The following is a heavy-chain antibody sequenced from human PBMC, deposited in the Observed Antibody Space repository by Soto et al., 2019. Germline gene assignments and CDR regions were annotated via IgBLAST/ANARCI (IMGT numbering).Heavy chain of an antibody. CDR1: GYSFTTYF. V-gene: IGHV1-3*04. D-gene: IGHD6-25*01. CDR3: ARFYSNGWPTYFDY. Sequence: GASVKVSCKTSGYSFTTYFMHWVRQAPGQRLEWMGWINTGNGDTKYSQQFQGRVTIARDTSASTTYMELSSLRSEDTAVYYCARFYSNGWPTYFDYWGQGALVTVSS. J-gene: IGHJ4*02. CDR2: INTGNGDT.